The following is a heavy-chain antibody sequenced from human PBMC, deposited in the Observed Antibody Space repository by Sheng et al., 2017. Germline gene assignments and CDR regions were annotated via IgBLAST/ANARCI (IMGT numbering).Heavy chain of an antibody. CDR1: GGSFSGYY. V-gene: IGHV4-34*01. D-gene: IGHD3-22*01. CDR2: INHSGST. Sequence: QVQLQQWGAGLLKPSETLSLTCAVYGGSFSGYYWSWIRQPPGKGLEWIGEINHSGSTNYNPSLKSRVTISVDTSKNQFSLKLSSVTAADTAVYYCARGNNARGGYDSSGYRLDYWGQGTLVTVSS. J-gene: IGHJ4*02. CDR3: ARGNNARGGYDSSGYRLDY.